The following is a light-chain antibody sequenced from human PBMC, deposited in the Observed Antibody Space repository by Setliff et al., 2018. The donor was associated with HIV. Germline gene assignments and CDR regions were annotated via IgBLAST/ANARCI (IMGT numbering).Light chain of an antibody. V-gene: IGLV1-40*01. J-gene: IGLJ1*01. CDR2: GNS. CDR1: SSNIGAGSD. CDR3: CSYAGSSTYYV. Sequence: QSVLTQPPSVSGAPGQRVTISCTGSSSNIGAGSDVHWYQQLPGTAPTLLIYGNSNRPSGVSNRFSGSKSGNTASLTISGLQAEDEADYYCCSYAGSSTYYVFGTGTKVTVL.